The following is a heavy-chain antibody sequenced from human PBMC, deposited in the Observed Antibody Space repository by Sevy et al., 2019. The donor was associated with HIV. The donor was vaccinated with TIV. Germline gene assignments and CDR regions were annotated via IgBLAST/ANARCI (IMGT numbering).Heavy chain of an antibody. CDR1: GFSFSNYW. CDR2: IKLDGSEK. D-gene: IGHD2-2*01. CDR3: ARDCSSTTCLWGMDV. V-gene: IGHV3-7*03. J-gene: IGHJ6*02. Sequence: GGSLRLSCAASGFSFSNYWMSWVRQAPGKGLEWVANIKLDGSEKYYVHSVKDRFTISRDNAKKSLYLQMNSLRTEDTAVYYCARDCSSTTCLWGMDVWGQGTTVTVSS.